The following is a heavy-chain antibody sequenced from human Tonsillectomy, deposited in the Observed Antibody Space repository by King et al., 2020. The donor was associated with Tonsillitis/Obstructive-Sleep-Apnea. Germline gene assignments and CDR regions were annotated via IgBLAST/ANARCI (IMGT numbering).Heavy chain of an antibody. CDR3: ARVGGFLGSGSYWNWFDP. Sequence: VQLQESGPGLVKPSETLSLTCTVAGGSISSGGYYWSWIRQHPGKGLEWIGYIYYSGSTYYNPSLKSRVTISVDPSKNQFSLKLSSVTAADTAVYYCARVGGFLGSGSYWNWFDPWGQGTLVTVSS. V-gene: IGHV4-31*03. D-gene: IGHD3-10*01. CDR1: GGSISSGGYY. J-gene: IGHJ5*02. CDR2: IYYSGST.